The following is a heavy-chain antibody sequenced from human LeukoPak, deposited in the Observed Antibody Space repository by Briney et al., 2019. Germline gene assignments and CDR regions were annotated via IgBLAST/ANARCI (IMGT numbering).Heavy chain of an antibody. J-gene: IGHJ4*02. CDR1: GFTFSSYA. Sequence: PGRSLRLSCAASGFTFSSYAMHWVCHAPGEGLGYVSAISINGGSTYYANSVKGRFTISRDNSKNTLYLQMGSLRAEDMAVYYCARDSYASSGYSSSILDYWGQGTLVTVSS. D-gene: IGHD3-22*01. CDR3: ARDSYASSGYSSSILDY. V-gene: IGHV3-64*01. CDR2: ISINGGST.